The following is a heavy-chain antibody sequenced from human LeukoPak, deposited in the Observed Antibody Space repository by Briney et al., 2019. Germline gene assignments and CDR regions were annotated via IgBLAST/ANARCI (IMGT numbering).Heavy chain of an antibody. CDR3: AREPYSSGWYPYYYYGMDV. Sequence: GASVKVSCKASGYTFTSYGISWVRQAPGQGLEWMGWISAYNSNTNYAQKLQGRVTMTTDTSTSTAYMELRSLRSDDTAVYYCAREPYSSGWYPYYYYGMDVWGQGTTVTVSS. CDR1: GYTFTSYG. J-gene: IGHJ6*02. V-gene: IGHV1-18*01. D-gene: IGHD6-19*01. CDR2: ISAYNSNT.